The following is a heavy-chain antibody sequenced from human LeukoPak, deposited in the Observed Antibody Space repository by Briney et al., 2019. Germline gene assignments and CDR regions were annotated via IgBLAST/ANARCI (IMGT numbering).Heavy chain of an antibody. CDR3: ARSRIVVVPAAIARLYYYYGMDV. Sequence: GGSLRLSCAASGFTFSDYYMSWIRQAPGKGLEWVSYISSSGSTIYYADAVKGRFTISRDNAKNSLYLQMNSLRAEDTAVYYCARSRIVVVPAAIARLYYYYGMDVWGQGTTVTVSS. D-gene: IGHD2-2*01. V-gene: IGHV3-11*01. CDR1: GFTFSDYY. CDR2: ISSSGSTI. J-gene: IGHJ6*02.